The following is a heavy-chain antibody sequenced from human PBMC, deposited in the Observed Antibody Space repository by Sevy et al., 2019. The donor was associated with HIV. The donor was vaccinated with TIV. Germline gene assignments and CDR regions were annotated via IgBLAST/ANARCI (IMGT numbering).Heavy chain of an antibody. V-gene: IGHV3-30*18. CDR1: GFTFSSYG. CDR3: AKGRVLLWFGELVSDFDY. CDR2: ISYDGSNK. D-gene: IGHD3-10*01. J-gene: IGHJ4*02. Sequence: GGSLRLSCAASGFTFSSYGMHWVRQAPGKGLEWVAVISYDGSNKYYADSVKGRLPISRDNSKNTLYLQMNSLRAEDTAVYYCAKGRVLLWFGELVSDFDYWGQGTLVTVSS.